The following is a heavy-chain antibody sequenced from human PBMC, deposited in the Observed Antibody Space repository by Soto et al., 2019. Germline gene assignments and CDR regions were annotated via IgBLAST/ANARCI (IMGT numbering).Heavy chain of an antibody. CDR3: AREGDMPYYYYGLDV. D-gene: IGHD2-15*01. Sequence: QVQLVQSGAEVRKPGASVKVCCKASGYTFTTYGISWVRQAPGQGLELMGWISGYNGHTRYAQKFQGRVTMTTDTATSTVYTELRSQRSDDTAVYYCAREGDMPYYYYGLDVWGQGTTVTVSS. CDR2: ISGYNGHT. CDR1: GYTFTTYG. V-gene: IGHV1-18*01. J-gene: IGHJ6*02.